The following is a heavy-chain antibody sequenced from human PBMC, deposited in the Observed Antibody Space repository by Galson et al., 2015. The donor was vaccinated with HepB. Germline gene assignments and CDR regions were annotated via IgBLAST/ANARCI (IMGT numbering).Heavy chain of an antibody. CDR1: GFSLSTSGVG. Sequence: PALVKPTQTLTLTCTFSGFSLSTSGVGVGWIRQPPGKALEWLALIYWDDDKRYSPSLKSRLTITKDTSKNQVVLTMTNMDPVDTATYYCAHLKVGYSGYDWVPDWFDPWGQGTLVTVSS. V-gene: IGHV2-5*02. CDR2: IYWDDDK. CDR3: AHLKVGYSGYDWVPDWFDP. D-gene: IGHD5-12*01. J-gene: IGHJ5*02.